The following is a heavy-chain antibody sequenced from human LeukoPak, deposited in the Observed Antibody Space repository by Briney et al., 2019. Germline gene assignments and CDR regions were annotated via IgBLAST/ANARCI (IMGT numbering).Heavy chain of an antibody. V-gene: IGHV4-38-2*02. D-gene: IGHD2-8*01. Sequence: SETLSLTCTVSGYSISSGYYWGWIRQPPGKGLEWIGSIYHSGSTYYNPSLKSRVTISVDTSKNQFSLKLSSVTAADTAVYYCARDINDRDYWGQGTLVTVSS. J-gene: IGHJ4*02. CDR2: IYHSGST. CDR1: GYSISSGYY. CDR3: ARDINDRDY.